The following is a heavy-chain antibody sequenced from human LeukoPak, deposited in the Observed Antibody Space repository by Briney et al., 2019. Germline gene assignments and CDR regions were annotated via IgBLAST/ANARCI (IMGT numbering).Heavy chain of an antibody. J-gene: IGHJ4*02. CDR1: GFTFDDYA. CDR2: ISWNSDTR. Sequence: PGGSLRLSCAVSGFTFDDYAMHWVRQVPGKGLEWAAGISWNSDTRGYVDSVKGRFTISRDNARNSLYLQMNSLRAEDTALYYCITNGGGDSGYGNFDYLGQGTLVTVSS. D-gene: IGHD5-12*01. V-gene: IGHV3-9*01. CDR3: ITNGGGDSGYGNFDY.